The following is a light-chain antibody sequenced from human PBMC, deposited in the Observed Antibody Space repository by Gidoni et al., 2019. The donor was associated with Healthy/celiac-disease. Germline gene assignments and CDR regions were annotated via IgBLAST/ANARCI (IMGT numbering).Light chain of an antibody. J-gene: IGLJ2*01. V-gene: IGLV2-8*01. CDR2: EVI. Sequence: QSALTQPPPAFGSPGQSVTISCTGTSTDVGRFDSVSWYQQPPGKAPKLLIYEVIKRPSGVPDRCSCSKSGNPGSLTVSGLQTEDEGFYYCCSYAGRNTFEFGGGTKLTVL. CDR1: STDVGRFDS. CDR3: CSYAGRNTFE.